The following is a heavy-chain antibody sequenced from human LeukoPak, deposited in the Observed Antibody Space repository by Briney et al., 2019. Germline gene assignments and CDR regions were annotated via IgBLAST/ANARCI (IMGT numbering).Heavy chain of an antibody. J-gene: IGHJ4*02. CDR3: ARGGSGGYYPYYFDY. V-gene: IGHV3-30-3*01. CDR2: ISYDGTNK. CDR1: GFTFSSYA. D-gene: IGHD3-10*01. Sequence: GRSLRLSCVASGFTFSSYATHWVRQAPGKGLEWVAVISYDGTNKYYADSVRGRFTISRDNSKNTLYLQMTSLRAEDTAVYYCARGGSGGYYPYYFDYWGQGNVVTVSS.